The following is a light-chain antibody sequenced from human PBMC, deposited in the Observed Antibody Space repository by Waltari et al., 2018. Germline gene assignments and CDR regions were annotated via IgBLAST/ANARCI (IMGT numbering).Light chain of an antibody. Sequence: QSVLTQPPSASGTPGQRVTISCSGGTSHIGRNHVLWYQHLPGTAPKPLIQSNDERPSGVPDRFSGSKSGTSASLAISGLQSEDEVDYFCATWDDSLGGPVFGGGTKLTVL. V-gene: IGLV1-44*01. CDR2: SND. CDR1: TSHIGRNH. J-gene: IGLJ3*02. CDR3: ATWDDSLGGPV.